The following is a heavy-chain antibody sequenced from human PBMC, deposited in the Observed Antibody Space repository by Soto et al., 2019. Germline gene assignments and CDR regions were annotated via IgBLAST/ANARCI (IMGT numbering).Heavy chain of an antibody. J-gene: IGHJ4*02. Sequence: QVQLVQSGAEVKMPGASVKISCKASGYTFIHYYIHWVRQAPGQGLEWMAIINPNGGSTNYAQKFQGRVTVTSDTSTTTVSMELNSLESDDTAVYFCARSLLQGDFWGQGTLVTVSS. CDR1: GYTFIHYY. CDR2: INPNGGST. V-gene: IGHV1-46*01. CDR3: ARSLLQGDF. D-gene: IGHD2-21*01.